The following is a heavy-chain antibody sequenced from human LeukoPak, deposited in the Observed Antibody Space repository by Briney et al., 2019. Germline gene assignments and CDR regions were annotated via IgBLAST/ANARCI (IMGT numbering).Heavy chain of an antibody. Sequence: SVKVSCKASAGTFSSYAISWVRQAPGQGLEWMGGIIPIFGTANYAQKFQGRVTITADESTSTAYMELSSLRSEDTAVYYCARSNDYGGKIDYWGQGTLVTVS. J-gene: IGHJ4*02. CDR2: IIPIFGTA. CDR3: ARSNDYGGKIDY. CDR1: AGTFSSYA. V-gene: IGHV1-69*13. D-gene: IGHD4-23*01.